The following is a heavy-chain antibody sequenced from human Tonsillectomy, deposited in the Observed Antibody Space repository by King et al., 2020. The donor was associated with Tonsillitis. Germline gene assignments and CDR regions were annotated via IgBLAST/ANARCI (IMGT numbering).Heavy chain of an antibody. J-gene: IGHJ4*02. CDR3: ARREYSSSSHFDY. D-gene: IGHD6-6*01. Sequence: QLQESGPGLVKPSETLSLTCTVSGGSISSYYWSWIRQPPGKGLEWIGYIYYSGSTNSNPPLKRRVTISVDTSKNQFSLKLSSVTAADTAVYSCARREYSSSSHFDYWGQGTLVTVSS. CDR2: IYYSGST. V-gene: IGHV4-59*08. CDR1: GGSISSYY.